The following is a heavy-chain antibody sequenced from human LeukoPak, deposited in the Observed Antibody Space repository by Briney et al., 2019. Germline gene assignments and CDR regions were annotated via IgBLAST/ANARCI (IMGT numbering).Heavy chain of an antibody. D-gene: IGHD6-6*01. CDR1: GGTFSSYA. V-gene: IGHV1-69*04. Sequence: SSVKVSCKASGGTFSSYAISWVRQAPGHGLEWMGRIIPILGIANYAQKFQGRVTITADKSTSTAYMELSSLRSEDTAVYYCARGLGLSSSSGFDVYWGQGTLVTVSS. CDR2: IIPILGIA. J-gene: IGHJ4*02. CDR3: ARGLGLSSSSGFDVY.